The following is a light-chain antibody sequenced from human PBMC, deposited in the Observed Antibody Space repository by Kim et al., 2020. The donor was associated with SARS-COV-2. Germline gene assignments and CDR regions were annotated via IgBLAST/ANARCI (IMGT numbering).Light chain of an antibody. Sequence: SVSPGQTASLTCSGQNLGNKYVCWYQQKPGQSPLLLIYQDTSRPSGIPERFSGSNSGYTATLTISGTQAVDEADYFCQAWDLGTVFFGGGTQLTVL. CDR3: QAWDLGTVF. CDR2: QDT. V-gene: IGLV3-1*01. CDR1: NLGNKY. J-gene: IGLJ2*01.